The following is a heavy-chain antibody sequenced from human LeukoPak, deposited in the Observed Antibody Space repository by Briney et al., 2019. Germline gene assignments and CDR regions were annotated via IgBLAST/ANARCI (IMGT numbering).Heavy chain of an antibody. V-gene: IGHV1-8*01. J-gene: IGHJ4*02. D-gene: IGHD3-22*01. CDR2: MSPNSGDT. Sequence: ASVKVSCKASGYTFTSYDFNWVRQATGQRPEWMGWMSPNSGDTGYAQKFQDRVTMTRNTSISTAYMELSSLRSEDTAVYYCARSVDSSGPFDYWGQGTLVTVSS. CDR3: ARSVDSSGPFDY. CDR1: GYTFTSYD.